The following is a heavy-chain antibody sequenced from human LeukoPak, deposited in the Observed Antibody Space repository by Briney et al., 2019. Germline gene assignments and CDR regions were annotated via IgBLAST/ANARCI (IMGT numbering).Heavy chain of an antibody. D-gene: IGHD4-23*01. CDR1: GYTFTSYD. J-gene: IGHJ3*02. CDR3: AKDRITVVTPVAFDI. Sequence: ASVKVSCKASGYTFTSYDINWVRQATGQGLEWMGWMNPNSGNTGYAQKFQGRVTMTRNTSISTAYMELSSLRSEDTAVYYCAKDRITVVTPVAFDIWGQGTMVTVSS. CDR2: MNPNSGNT. V-gene: IGHV1-8*01.